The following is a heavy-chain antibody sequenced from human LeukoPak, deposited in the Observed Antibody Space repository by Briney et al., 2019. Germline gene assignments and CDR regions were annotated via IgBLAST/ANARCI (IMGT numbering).Heavy chain of an antibody. CDR2: IYYSGST. D-gene: IGHD5-12*01. V-gene: IGHV4-31*03. CDR1: GGSISSGGYY. CDR3: ARGGYSGYDPRGYFDY. J-gene: IGHJ4*02. Sequence: TLSLTCTVSGGSISSGGYYWSWIRQHPGTGLEWIGYIYYSGSTYYNPSLKSRVTISVDTSKNQFSLKLSSVTAADTAVYYCARGGYSGYDPRGYFDYWGQGTLVTVSS.